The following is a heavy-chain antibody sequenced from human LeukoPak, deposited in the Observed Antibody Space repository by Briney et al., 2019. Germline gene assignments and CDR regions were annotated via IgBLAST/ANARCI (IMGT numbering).Heavy chain of an antibody. CDR1: GGTFSSYA. D-gene: IGHD2-2*01. CDR3: AREEIRQGVVVFDI. Sequence: ASVKVSCKASGGTFSSYAISWVRQAPGQGLEWMGGIIPIFGTANYAQKFQGRVTITTDESTSTAYMELSSLRSEDTAVYYCAREEIRQGVVVFDIWGQGTMVTVSS. J-gene: IGHJ3*02. V-gene: IGHV1-69*05. CDR2: IIPIFGTA.